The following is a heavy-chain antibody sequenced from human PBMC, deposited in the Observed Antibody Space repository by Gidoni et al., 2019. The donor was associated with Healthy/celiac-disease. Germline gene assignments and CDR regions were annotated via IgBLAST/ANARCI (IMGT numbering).Heavy chain of an antibody. D-gene: IGHD3-3*01. V-gene: IGHV3-33*01. CDR3: ARTFYDFWSGDTYAFDI. CDR2: IWYDGSNK. CDR1: GFTFSSYG. J-gene: IGHJ3*02. Sequence: QVQLVESGGGVVQPGRSLRLSCAASGFTFSSYGMHWVRQAPGKGLEWVAVIWYDGSNKYYADYVKGRFTISRDNSKNTLYLQMNSLRAEDTAVYYCARTFYDFWSGDTYAFDIWGQGTMVTVSS.